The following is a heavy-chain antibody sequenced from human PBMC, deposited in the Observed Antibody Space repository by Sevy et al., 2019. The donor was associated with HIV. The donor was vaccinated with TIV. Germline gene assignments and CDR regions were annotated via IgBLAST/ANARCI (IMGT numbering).Heavy chain of an antibody. CDR3: ARGGGNGWYYFDY. CDR2: IIPILGTV. D-gene: IGHD6-19*01. V-gene: IGHV1-69*13. Sequence: SVKVSCKASGGTFSSYGISWVRQAPGQGLEWMGGIIPILGTVNYAQKFQGRVTITADESTKTAYMELSSLRSEDTVVYYCARGGGNGWYYFDYWGQETLVTVSS. J-gene: IGHJ4*02. CDR1: GGTFSSYG.